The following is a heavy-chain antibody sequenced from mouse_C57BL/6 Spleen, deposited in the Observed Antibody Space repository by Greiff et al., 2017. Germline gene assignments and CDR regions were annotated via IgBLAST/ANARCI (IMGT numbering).Heavy chain of an antibody. V-gene: IGHV1-19*01. Sequence: EVQLQQSGPVLVKPGASVKLSCKASGYTFTDYYMNWVKQSHGKSLEWIGVINPYNGGTSYNQKFKGKATLTVDKSSSTAYMELNSLTSEDSAVYYCARRTGNAMDYWGQGTTLTVSS. D-gene: IGHD4-1*01. J-gene: IGHJ2*01. CDR2: INPYNGGT. CDR1: GYTFTDYY. CDR3: ARRTGNAMDY.